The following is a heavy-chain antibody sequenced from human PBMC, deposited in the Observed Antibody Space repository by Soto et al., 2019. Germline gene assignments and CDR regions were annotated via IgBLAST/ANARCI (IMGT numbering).Heavy chain of an antibody. V-gene: IGHV4-34*01. CDR1: GGSFSGYY. CDR2: INHSGST. Sequence: SQTLSLTCAVYGGSFSGYYWSWIRQPPGKGLEWIGEINHSGSTNYNPSLKSRVTISVDTSKNQFSLKLSSVTAADTAVYYCARGHRQLAPHDYWGQGTLVTVSS. D-gene: IGHD6-6*01. CDR3: ARGHRQLAPHDY. J-gene: IGHJ4*02.